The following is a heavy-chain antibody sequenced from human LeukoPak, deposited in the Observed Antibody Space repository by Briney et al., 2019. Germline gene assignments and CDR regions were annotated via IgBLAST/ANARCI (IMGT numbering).Heavy chain of an antibody. CDR3: AKRTPYSSGSYYFDY. CDR2: ISGSGGTT. Sequence: QTGGSLRLSCEASGFTFGSYAMSWVRQAPGKGLEWVSAISGSGGTTNYADSVKGRFTISRDNSQNTLYLQMNSLRAEDTAVYYCAKRTPYSSGSYYFDYWGQGTLVTVSS. CDR1: GFTFGSYA. J-gene: IGHJ4*02. D-gene: IGHD3-22*01. V-gene: IGHV3-23*01.